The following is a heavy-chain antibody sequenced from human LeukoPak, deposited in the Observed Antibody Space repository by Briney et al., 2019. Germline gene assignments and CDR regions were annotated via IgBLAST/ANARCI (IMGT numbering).Heavy chain of an antibody. CDR1: GFTFSSYA. CDR3: ARDHNYAFDN. D-gene: IGHD1-1*01. CDR2: IGISSGNT. J-gene: IGHJ4*02. Sequence: GGSLRLSCAASGFTFSSYAMSWVRQAPGKGLEWISYIGISSGNTKYADSVKGRFTVSGDNARNSLYLQMNSLRVEDTAVYYCARDHNYAFDNWGQGTLVTVSS. V-gene: IGHV3-48*04.